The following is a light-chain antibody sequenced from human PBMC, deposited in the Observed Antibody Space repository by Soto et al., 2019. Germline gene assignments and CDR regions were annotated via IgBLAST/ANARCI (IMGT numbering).Light chain of an antibody. V-gene: IGKV3-20*01. CDR2: AAS. J-gene: IGKJ1*01. Sequence: EVVLTQSPGTVSLSTGERATLSCRASQSVTSNYLAWYQQKPGQAPRLLIYAASSRATGIPDRFSGSGSGTDFTLSISRLEPEDFAVYYCHQYGSSITWTFGQGTKVEIK. CDR3: HQYGSSITWT. CDR1: QSVTSNY.